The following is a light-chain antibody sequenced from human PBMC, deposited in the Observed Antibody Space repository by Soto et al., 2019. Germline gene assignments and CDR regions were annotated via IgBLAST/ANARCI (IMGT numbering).Light chain of an antibody. Sequence: QSVLTQPPSVSAAPGQKVTISCSGSASNIGPNYVYWFQQFPGTAPKLLIYNNDQRPSGVPDRFSGSKSGTSASLDISGLRSEDEADYYCAAWDDSLSGRVFGGGTKLTVL. CDR1: ASNIGPNY. J-gene: IGLJ3*02. CDR3: AAWDDSLSGRV. V-gene: IGLV1-47*02. CDR2: NND.